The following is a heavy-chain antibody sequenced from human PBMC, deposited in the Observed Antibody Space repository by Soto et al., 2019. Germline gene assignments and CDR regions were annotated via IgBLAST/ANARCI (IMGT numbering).Heavy chain of an antibody. V-gene: IGHV2-5*02. CDR3: ALRDYYASASLTFDY. J-gene: IGHJ4*02. D-gene: IGHD3-10*01. CDR2: IYWDDDN. Sequence: SGPTLVNPTQTLTLTCTFSGFSLATSGVGVGWIRQPPGKALEWLALIYWDDDNRYSPSLKSRLTITKDTSKNQVVLTMTDMDPVDTGTYYCALRDYYASASLTFDYWGQGTRVTVSS. CDR1: GFSLATSGVG.